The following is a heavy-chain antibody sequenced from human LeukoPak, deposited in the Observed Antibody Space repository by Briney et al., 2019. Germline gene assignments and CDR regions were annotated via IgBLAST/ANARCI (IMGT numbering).Heavy chain of an antibody. D-gene: IGHD1-26*01. CDR3: AKDRRSGGYEPFDY. Sequence: GGYLRLSCAASGFTFSSYGMSWVRQAPGKGLEWVSGISGGGGSTYYADSVKGRFTISRDNSKNTLYLQMNSLRAEDTAVYYCAKDRRSGGYEPFDYWGQGTLVTVSS. J-gene: IGHJ4*02. CDR2: ISGGGGST. V-gene: IGHV3-23*01. CDR1: GFTFSSYG.